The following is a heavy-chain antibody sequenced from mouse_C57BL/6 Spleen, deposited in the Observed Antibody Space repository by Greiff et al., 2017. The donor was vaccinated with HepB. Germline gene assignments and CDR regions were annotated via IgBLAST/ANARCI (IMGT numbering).Heavy chain of an antibody. J-gene: IGHJ1*03. D-gene: IGHD2-4*01. CDR1: GYTFTSYW. CDR2: INPSNGGT. CDR3: ARSPDYDEYFDV. Sequence: QVHVKQPGTELVKPGASVKLSCKASGYTFTSYWMHWVKQRPGQGLEWIGNINPSNGGTNYNEKFKSKATLTVDKSSSTAYMQLSSLTSEDSAVYYCARSPDYDEYFDVWGTGTTVTVSS. V-gene: IGHV1-53*01.